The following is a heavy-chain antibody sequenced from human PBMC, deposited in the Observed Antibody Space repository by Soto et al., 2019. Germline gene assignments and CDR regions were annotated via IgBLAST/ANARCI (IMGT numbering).Heavy chain of an antibody. D-gene: IGHD2-15*01. CDR2: ISSSSSTI. CDR3: ARDGPYCSGGSCPHFDY. CDR1: GFTFSSYS. J-gene: IGHJ4*02. V-gene: IGHV3-48*01. Sequence: GGSLILSCAASGFTFSSYSMNWVRQAPGKGLEWVSYISSSSSTIYYADSVKGRFTISRDNAKNSLYLQMNSLRAEDTAVYYCARDGPYCSGGSCPHFDYWGQGTLVTVSS.